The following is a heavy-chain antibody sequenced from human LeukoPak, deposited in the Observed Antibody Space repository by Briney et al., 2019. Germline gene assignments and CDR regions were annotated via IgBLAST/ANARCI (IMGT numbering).Heavy chain of an antibody. CDR3: ARERSFGVQTMVRGEAYYYYYGMDV. V-gene: IGHV1-46*01. CDR2: INPSGGST. J-gene: IGHJ6*02. CDR1: GYTFTSYY. Sequence: ASVKVSCKASGYTFTSYYMHWVRQAPGQGLEWMGIINPSGGSTCYAQKFQGRVTMTRDTSTSTVYMELSSLRSEDTAVYYCARERSFGVQTMVRGEAYYYYYGMDVWGQGTTVTVSS. D-gene: IGHD3-10*01.